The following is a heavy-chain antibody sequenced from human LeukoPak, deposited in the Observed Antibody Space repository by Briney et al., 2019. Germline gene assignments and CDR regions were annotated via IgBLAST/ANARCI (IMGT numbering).Heavy chain of an antibody. CDR3: ATIRGRSISSAFPDY. CDR1: GYTLTESS. D-gene: IGHD6-19*01. J-gene: IGHJ4*02. V-gene: IGHV1-24*01. CDR2: FDPEDGET. Sequence: ASVKVSCKVSGYTLTESSMHWVRQAPGKGMEWMGGFDPEDGETMYAQKFQGTVTMTEDTSTDTAYMELSSLRSEDTAVYYCATIRGRSISSAFPDYWGQGTMVTVSS.